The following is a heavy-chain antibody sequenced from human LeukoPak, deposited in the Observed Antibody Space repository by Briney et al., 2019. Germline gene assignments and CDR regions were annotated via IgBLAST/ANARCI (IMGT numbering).Heavy chain of an antibody. V-gene: IGHV3-30*03. D-gene: IGHD5-12*01. CDR3: ARAGRGESGSATDAFDV. CDR2: ISYDGSNK. J-gene: IGHJ3*01. Sequence: GGSLRLSCAASGFTFSSYGMHWVRQAPGKGLEWVAVISYDGSNKYYADSVKGRFTVSRDNSKNTLYLQMNSLRAEDTAVYYCARAGRGESGSATDAFDVWGRGTMVTVSS. CDR1: GFTFSSYG.